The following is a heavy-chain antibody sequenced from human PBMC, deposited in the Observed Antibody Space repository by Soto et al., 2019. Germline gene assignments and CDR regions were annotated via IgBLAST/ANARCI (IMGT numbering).Heavy chain of an antibody. CDR1: GYTFTGYY. CDR3: AREESWNRNWFDP. V-gene: IGHV1-2*02. Sequence: ASVKVSCKASGYTFTGYYMHWVRQAPGQGLEWMGWINPNSGGTNCAQKFQGRVTMTRDTSISTAYMELSRLRSDDTAVYYCAREESWNRNWFDPWGQGTLVTVYS. J-gene: IGHJ5*02. CDR2: INPNSGGT. D-gene: IGHD1-1*01.